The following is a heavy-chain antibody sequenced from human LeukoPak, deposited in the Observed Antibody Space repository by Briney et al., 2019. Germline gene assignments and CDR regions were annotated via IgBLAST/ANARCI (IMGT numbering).Heavy chain of an antibody. CDR3: AKVVVPAAMGGDYFDY. CDR2: ISYDDGSNR. J-gene: IGHJ4*02. D-gene: IGHD2-2*01. CDR1: GFTFSSYA. Sequence: GGSLRLSCAASGFTFSSYALHWVRQAPGKGLEWVAVISYDDGSNRYYADSVKGRFTISRDNSKNTLYLQMNSLRAEDTAVYYCAKVVVPAAMGGDYFDYWGQGTLVTVSS. V-gene: IGHV3-30*04.